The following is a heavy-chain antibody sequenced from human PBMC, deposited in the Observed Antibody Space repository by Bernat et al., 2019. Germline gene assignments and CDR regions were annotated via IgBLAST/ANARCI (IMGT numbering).Heavy chain of an antibody. CDR1: GGSISSYY. D-gene: IGHD4-11*01. CDR2: IYYSGST. CDR3: ARVTVTSQPYYYYYYMDV. V-gene: IGHV4-59*01. Sequence: QVQLQESGPGLVKPSETLSLTCTVSGGSISSYYWSWIRQPPGKGLEWIGYIYYSGSTNYNPSLKSRVTISVDTSKNQFSLKLSSVTAADTAVYYCARVTVTSQPYYYYYYMDVWGKGTTVTVSS. J-gene: IGHJ6*03.